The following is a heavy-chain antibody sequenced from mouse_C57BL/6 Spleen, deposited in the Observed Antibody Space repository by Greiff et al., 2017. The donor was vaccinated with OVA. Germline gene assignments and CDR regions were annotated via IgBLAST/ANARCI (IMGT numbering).Heavy chain of an antibody. Sequence: QVQLKQSGPELVKPGASVKISCKASGYAFSSSWMNWVKQRPGKGLEWIGRIYPGDGATNYNGKFKGKATLTADKSSSPAYMQLSSLTSEDSAVYFWARVWRYFDVWGTGTTVTVSS. CDR1: GYAFSSSW. CDR2: IYPGDGAT. CDR3: ARVWRYFDV. J-gene: IGHJ1*03. V-gene: IGHV1-82*01.